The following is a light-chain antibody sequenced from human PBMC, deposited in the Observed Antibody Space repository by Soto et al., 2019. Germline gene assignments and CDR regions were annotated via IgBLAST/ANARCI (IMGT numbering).Light chain of an antibody. CDR1: STDFVTYNR. CDR3: SLYTSENTYV. Sequence: QSALTQPPSVSGSPGQSVTISCTGTSTDFVTYNRVSWYQQPPGTAPKHIVYEASNRPSGVPDRFSGSKSGNTASLTISGLQAADEADYYCSLYTSENTYVFGTGTKLTVL. V-gene: IGLV2-18*01. J-gene: IGLJ1*01. CDR2: EAS.